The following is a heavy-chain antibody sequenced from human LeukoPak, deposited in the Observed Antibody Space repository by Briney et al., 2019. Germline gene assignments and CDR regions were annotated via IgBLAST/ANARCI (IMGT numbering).Heavy chain of an antibody. Sequence: GGSLRLSCAASGFTFSTYWTSWVRQAPGKGLEWVANIKQDGSEKYYVDSVKGRFTISRDNAKNSLYLQMNSLRAEDTAVYYCARDWEYSRSSVYWGQGTLVTVSS. CDR1: GFTFSTYW. CDR3: ARDWEYSRSSVY. CDR2: IKQDGSEK. J-gene: IGHJ4*02. D-gene: IGHD6-6*01. V-gene: IGHV3-7*04.